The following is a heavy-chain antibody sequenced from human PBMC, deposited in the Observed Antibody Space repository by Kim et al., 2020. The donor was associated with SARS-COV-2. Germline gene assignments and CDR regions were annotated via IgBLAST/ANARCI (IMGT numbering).Heavy chain of an antibody. CDR3: ARAGYYYGSGSYYPDY. CDR2: ISYDGSNK. D-gene: IGHD3-10*01. J-gene: IGHJ4*02. Sequence: GGSLRLSCAASGFTFSSYAMHWVRQAPGKGLEWVAVISYDGSNKYYADSVKGRFTISRDNSKNTLYLQMNSLRAEDTAVYYCARAGYYYGSGSYYPDYWGQGTLVTVSS. V-gene: IGHV3-30*04. CDR1: GFTFSSYA.